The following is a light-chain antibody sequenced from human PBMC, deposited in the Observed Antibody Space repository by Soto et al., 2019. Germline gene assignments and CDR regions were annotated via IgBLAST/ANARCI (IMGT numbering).Light chain of an antibody. CDR3: AAWDDSGGGV. CDR2: RNS. J-gene: IGLJ1*01. V-gene: IGLV1-47*01. CDR1: SSNIESNY. Sequence: QSVRTQPPSASGTPGQRVTICCSGSSSNIESNYVYWCQQFPGTAPKLLIYRNSQRPSGVPDRFSGSKSGTSASLAISGLRSGDGADYYCAAWDDSGGGVFGTGTKVTVL.